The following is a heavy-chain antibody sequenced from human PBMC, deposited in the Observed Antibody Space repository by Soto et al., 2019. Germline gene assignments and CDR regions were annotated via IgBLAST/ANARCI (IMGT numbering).Heavy chain of an antibody. CDR1: GGTFSSYA. V-gene: IGHV1-69*13. Sequence: SVKVSCKASGGTFSSYAISWVRQAPGQGLEWMGGIIPIFGTANYAQKFQGRVTITADESTSTAYMELSSLRSEDTAVYYCARGERVIVVVITTPPYYYGMDVWGQGTTVTVSS. CDR3: ARGERVIVVVITTPPYYYGMDV. CDR2: IIPIFGTA. J-gene: IGHJ6*02. D-gene: IGHD3-22*01.